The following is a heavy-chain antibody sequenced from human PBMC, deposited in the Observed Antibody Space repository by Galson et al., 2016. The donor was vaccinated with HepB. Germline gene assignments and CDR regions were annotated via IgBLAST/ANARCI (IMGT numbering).Heavy chain of an antibody. CDR1: GGSVTINNYY. J-gene: IGHJ5*02. CDR3: ARREKIVVVVFATQLYTSWFDP. CDR2: ISYSGNT. D-gene: IGHD2-15*01. Sequence: LSLTCTVSGGSVTINNYYWDRVRQAPGKGLEWIGTISYSGNTDYNPSLKSRVTISVDTSKNQFSLKLTSGTAADTALYYCARREKIVVVVFATQLYTSWFDPWGQGTLVTVSS. V-gene: IGHV4-39*01.